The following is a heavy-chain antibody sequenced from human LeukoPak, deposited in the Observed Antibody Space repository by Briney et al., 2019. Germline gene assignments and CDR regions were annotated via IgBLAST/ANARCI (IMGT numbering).Heavy chain of an antibody. CDR1: GFTFSSYG. D-gene: IGHD6-13*01. J-gene: IGHJ4*02. Sequence: GRSLRLSCAASGFTFSSYGMHWVRQAPGKGLEWVAVISYDGSNKYYADSVKGRFTISRDNSKNTLYLQMNSLRAEDTALYYCAKVRNWSSSSGGFDYWGQGTLVTVSS. CDR3: AKVRNWSSSSGGFDY. V-gene: IGHV3-30*18. CDR2: ISYDGSNK.